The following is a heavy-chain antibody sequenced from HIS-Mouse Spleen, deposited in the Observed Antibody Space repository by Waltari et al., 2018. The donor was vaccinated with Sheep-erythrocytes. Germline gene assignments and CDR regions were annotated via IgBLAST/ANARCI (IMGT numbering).Heavy chain of an antibody. D-gene: IGHD3-10*01. CDR3: ARDSYGSGPFYGMDV. V-gene: IGHV3-53*01. J-gene: IGHJ6*02. CDR2: IYSGGST. CDR1: GFTVSSNY. Sequence: LSCAASGFTVSSNYMSWVRQAPGKGLEWVSVIYSGGSTYYADSVKGRFTISRDNSKNTLYLQMNSLRAEDTAVYYCARDSYGSGPFYGMDVWGQGTTVTVSS.